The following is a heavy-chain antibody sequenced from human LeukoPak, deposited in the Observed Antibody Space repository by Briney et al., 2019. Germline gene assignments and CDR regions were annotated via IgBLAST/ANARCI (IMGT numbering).Heavy chain of an antibody. J-gene: IGHJ4*02. D-gene: IGHD6-13*01. V-gene: IGHV3-30-3*01. CDR2: ISYDGTNE. Sequence: PGGSLRLSCAASGFTLRTYVMHWVRQAPGKGLEWVAVISYDGTNEYYADSVKGRFTISRDNSKNTLYLQMNSLRAEDTAVYYCGRDDATSQQLISTVDYWGQGTLVTVSS. CDR1: GFTLRTYV. CDR3: GRDDATSQQLISTVDY.